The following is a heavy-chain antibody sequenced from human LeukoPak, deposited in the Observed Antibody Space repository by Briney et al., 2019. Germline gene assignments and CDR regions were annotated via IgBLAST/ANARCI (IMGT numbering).Heavy chain of an antibody. CDR3: ASVDIAELLF. CDR2: ISYDGANK. CDR1: GFRFTDHA. D-gene: IGHD2-2*03. V-gene: IGHV3-30*15. Sequence: GGSLRLSCSASGFRFTDHAMHCVRQAPGRGLEWLAFISYDGANKYYAESVEGRFTISRANSKNTVYLQLSGLRAEDTAVYYCASVDIAELLFWGQGTLVTVSS. J-gene: IGHJ4*02.